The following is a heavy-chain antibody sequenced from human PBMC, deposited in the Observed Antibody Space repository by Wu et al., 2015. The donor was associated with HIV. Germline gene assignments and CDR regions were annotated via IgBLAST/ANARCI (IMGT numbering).Heavy chain of an antibody. Sequence: QVQLVQSGAEVKNPGASVKVSCKASGYTFTSYDINWVRQATGQGLEWMGWMNPNSGNTGYAQKFQGRVTMTRNTSISTAYMELSSLRSDDTAVYYCARTSLYCSSTSCYSMDVWGKGTTVTVSS. J-gene: IGHJ6*04. CDR2: MNPNSGNT. V-gene: IGHV1-8*01. CDR1: GYTFTSYD. CDR3: ARTSLYCSSTSCYSMDV. D-gene: IGHD2-2*02.